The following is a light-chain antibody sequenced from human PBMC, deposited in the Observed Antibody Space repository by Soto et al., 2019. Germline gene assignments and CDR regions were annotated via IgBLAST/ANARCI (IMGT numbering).Light chain of an antibody. CDR2: DAS. Sequence: EILLTQSPDTLSLSPGERATLSCRASQSVPKNYLAWYQHKPDQAPRLLIYDASSRATGIPDRFSGSGSGTEFTLTISRLEPEDFAVYFCHQCATSPLTFGGGTKVDIK. CDR3: HQCATSPLT. CDR1: QSVPKNY. J-gene: IGKJ4*01. V-gene: IGKV3-20*01.